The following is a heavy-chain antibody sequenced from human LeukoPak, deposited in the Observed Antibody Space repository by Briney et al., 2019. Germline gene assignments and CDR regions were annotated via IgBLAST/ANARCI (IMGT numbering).Heavy chain of an antibody. J-gene: IGHJ5*02. Sequence: SETLSLTCTASGGSISSYYWSWIRQPPGKGLEWIGYIYHSGSTYYNPSLKSRVTISVDRSKNQFSLKLSSVTAADTAVYYCARGSDYGSGNWFDPWGQGTLVTVSS. CDR2: IYHSGST. CDR3: ARGSDYGSGNWFDP. D-gene: IGHD3-10*01. CDR1: GGSISSYY. V-gene: IGHV4-59*12.